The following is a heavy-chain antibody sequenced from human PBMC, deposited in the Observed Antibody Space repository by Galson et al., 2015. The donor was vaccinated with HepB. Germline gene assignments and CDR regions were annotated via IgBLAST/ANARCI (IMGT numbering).Heavy chain of an antibody. CDR1: GFTFSSYS. CDR3: ARDYGGSYAFVDY. J-gene: IGHJ4*02. D-gene: IGHD1-26*01. Sequence: SLRLSCAASGFTFSSYSMNWVRQAPGKGLEWVSSISSSSSYIYYADSVKGRFTISRDNAKNSLYLQMNSLRAEDAAVYYCARDYGGSYAFVDYWGQGTLVTVSS. V-gene: IGHV3-21*01. CDR2: ISSSSSYI.